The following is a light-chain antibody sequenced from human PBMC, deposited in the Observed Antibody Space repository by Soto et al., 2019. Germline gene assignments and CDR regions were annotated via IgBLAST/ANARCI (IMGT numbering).Light chain of an antibody. J-gene: IGKJ1*01. Sequence: DIVMTQSPDSLAVSLGERATINCKSSQSVLYSSNNKNYLAWYQQKPGQPPKLLIYWASTRESGVPDRFSGSGSGPEFTLTISSLQAEDVAFYYCQQYYSTPPTFGQGTKVEIK. CDR3: QQYYSTPPT. CDR2: WAS. V-gene: IGKV4-1*01. CDR1: QSVLYSSNNKNY.